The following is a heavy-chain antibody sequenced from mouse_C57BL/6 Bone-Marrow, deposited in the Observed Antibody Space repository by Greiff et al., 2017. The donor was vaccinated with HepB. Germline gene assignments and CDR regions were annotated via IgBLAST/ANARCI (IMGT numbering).Heavy chain of an antibody. Sequence: EVQVVQSGGGLVQPGGSLKLSCAASGYTFTDYYMYWVRQTPEKRLEWVAYISNGGGSTYYRDTVKGRFTIARDNATNTLYLQMSRLKSEDTAMYYCARARSEYGGAYAMDFGGRGTGVTVTA. CDR2: ISNGGGST. CDR3: ARARSEYGGAYAMDF. J-gene: IGHJ4*01. CDR1: GYTFTDYY. V-gene: IGHV5-12*01. D-gene: IGHD1-1*01.